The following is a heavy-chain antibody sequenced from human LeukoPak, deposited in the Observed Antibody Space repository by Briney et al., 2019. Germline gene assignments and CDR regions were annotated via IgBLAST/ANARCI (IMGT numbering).Heavy chain of an antibody. CDR1: GGTFITSA. J-gene: IGHJ4*02. V-gene: IGHV1-69*04. D-gene: IGHD3-10*01. Sequence: SVKVSCKASGGTFITSAICWVRQGPGQGLEWVGRIIPVPGIANYGQKFQGRVTITADKSTGTAYMEVSSLTSEDTAVYFCAREDYYGSGSSDYWGQGTLVTVSS. CDR3: AREDYYGSGSSDY. CDR2: IIPVPGIA.